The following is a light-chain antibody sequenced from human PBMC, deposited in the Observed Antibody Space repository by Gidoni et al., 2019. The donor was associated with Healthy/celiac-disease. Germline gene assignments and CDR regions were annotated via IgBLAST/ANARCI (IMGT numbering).Light chain of an antibody. CDR2: GAS. J-gene: IGKJ2*01. Sequence: EIVLTKSPGTLSLSPGERATLSCRASQSVSSSYLAWYQQKPGQAPRLLIYGASSRATGIPDRFSGSGSGTDFTLTISRLEPEYFAVYYCQQYGSSPYTFGQGTKLEIK. CDR1: QSVSSSY. V-gene: IGKV3-20*01. CDR3: QQYGSSPYT.